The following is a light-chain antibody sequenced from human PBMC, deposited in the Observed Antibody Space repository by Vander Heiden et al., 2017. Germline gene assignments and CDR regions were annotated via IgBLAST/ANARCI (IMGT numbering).Light chain of an antibody. V-gene: IGLV1-44*01. CDR2: SHN. CDR1: DSNIGTNT. J-gene: IGLJ2*01. Sequence: QSALTQSPSASGTPGQRVTSSCSGSDSNIGTNTVNWYQQLPGTAPKLLIFSHNQRPSGVPDRFSGSKSGTSASLAISGLQSEDEADYYCAAWDGSLEAVVFGGGTKLTVL. CDR3: AAWDGSLEAVV.